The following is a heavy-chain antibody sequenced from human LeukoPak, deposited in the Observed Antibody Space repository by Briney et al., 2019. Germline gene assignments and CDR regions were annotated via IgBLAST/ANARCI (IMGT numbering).Heavy chain of an antibody. Sequence: SETLSLTCTVSGGSISSYYWSWIRQPPGKGLAWIGYIYYSGSTNYNPSLKSRVTISVDTSKNQFSLKLSSVTAADAAVYYCASSHLSVALFDYWGQGTLVTVSS. D-gene: IGHD2-15*01. J-gene: IGHJ4*02. V-gene: IGHV4-59*01. CDR3: ASSHLSVALFDY. CDR1: GGSISSYY. CDR2: IYYSGST.